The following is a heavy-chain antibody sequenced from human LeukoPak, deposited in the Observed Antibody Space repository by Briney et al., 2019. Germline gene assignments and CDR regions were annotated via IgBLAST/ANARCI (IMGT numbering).Heavy chain of an antibody. V-gene: IGHV4-39*02. CDR3: ARYQGVWFGAMAAFDI. J-gene: IGHJ3*02. D-gene: IGHD3-16*01. Sequence: PSETLSLTCTVSGVSISSSSYYWGWIRQPPGKGLEGVGSVYYSGSTYYTPSLESRVTIFLDTSKNHFSLRLSSVTAADTAVYYCARYQGVWFGAMAAFDIWGQGKLV. CDR2: VYYSGST. CDR1: GVSISSSSYY.